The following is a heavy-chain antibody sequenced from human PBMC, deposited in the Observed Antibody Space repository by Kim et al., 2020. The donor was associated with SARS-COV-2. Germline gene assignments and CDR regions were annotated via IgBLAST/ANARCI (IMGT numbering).Heavy chain of an antibody. D-gene: IGHD5-12*01. CDR2: ISSSGSTI. CDR1: GFTFSSYE. Sequence: GGSLRLSCAASGFTFSSYEMNWVRQAPGKGLEWVSYISSSGSTIYYADSVKGRFTISRDNAKNSLYLQMNSLRAEDTAVYYCARAGDIVATPPLVYYYGMDVWGQGTTVTVSS. J-gene: IGHJ6*02. CDR3: ARAGDIVATPPLVYYYGMDV. V-gene: IGHV3-48*03.